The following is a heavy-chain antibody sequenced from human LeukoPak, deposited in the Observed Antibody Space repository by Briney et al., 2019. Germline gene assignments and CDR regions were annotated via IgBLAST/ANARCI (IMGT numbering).Heavy chain of an antibody. V-gene: IGHV1-2*02. D-gene: IGHD6-6*01. CDR1: GYTFTGYY. CDR3: ARDWSIAARPSSPPGY. J-gene: IGHJ4*02. CDR2: MNPNSGGT. Sequence: ASVKVSCKASGYTFTGYYIHWVRQAPGQGLEWMGWMNPNSGGTNYAQKFQGRVTMTRDTSISTAYMELSRLRSDDTAVYYCARDWSIAARPSSPPGYWGQGTLVTVSS.